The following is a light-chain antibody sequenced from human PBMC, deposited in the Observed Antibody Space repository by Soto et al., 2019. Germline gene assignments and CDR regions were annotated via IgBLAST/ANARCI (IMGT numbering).Light chain of an antibody. V-gene: IGKV3-20*01. Sequence: IVLTQSPGTLSLSPGERTTLSCRASQSISRYLAWYQQKPGQGPRLLIYGASSRATGTPDRFSGSGSGTDFTLTINRLEPEDFALYYCQQHGTSPITFGQGTRLEIK. CDR2: GAS. J-gene: IGKJ5*01. CDR1: QSISRY. CDR3: QQHGTSPIT.